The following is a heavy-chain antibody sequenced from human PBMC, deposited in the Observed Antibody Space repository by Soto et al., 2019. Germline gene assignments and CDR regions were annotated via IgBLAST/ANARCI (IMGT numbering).Heavy chain of an antibody. Sequence: VQSGTEMKTPGASVKVTCKTSRYTFTGYYMHWVRQAPGRGLEWMGWIDPDSGDTNYVQKFQGRVTMTRDTSSDTAYLEVSGLRRDDTAIYYCARSHSAYYYYGMDAWGQGTAVSVSS. J-gene: IGHJ6*02. CDR3: ARSHSAYYYYGMDA. CDR1: RYTFTGYY. CDR2: IDPDSGDT. V-gene: IGHV1-2*02.